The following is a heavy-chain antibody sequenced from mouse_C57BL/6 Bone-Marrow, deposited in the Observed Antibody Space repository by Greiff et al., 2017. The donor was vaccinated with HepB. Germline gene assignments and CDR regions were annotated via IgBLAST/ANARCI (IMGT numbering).Heavy chain of an antibody. D-gene: IGHD1-1*01. V-gene: IGHV1-50*01. CDR3: AKSVPVAMDY. Sequence: VQLQQPGAELVKPGASVKLSCKASGYTFTSYWMQWVKQRPGQGLEWIGEIDPSDSYTNYNQKFKGKATLTVDTSSSTAYMQLSSLTSEDSAVYYCAKSVPVAMDYWGQGTSVTVSS. CDR2: IDPSDSYT. J-gene: IGHJ4*01. CDR1: GYTFTSYW.